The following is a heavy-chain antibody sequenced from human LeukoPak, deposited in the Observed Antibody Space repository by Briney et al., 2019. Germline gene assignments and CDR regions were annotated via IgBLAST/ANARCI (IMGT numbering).Heavy chain of an antibody. CDR3: ARARPPTYYYDSSGYGNHYFDY. Sequence: PSQTLSLTCTVSGGSISSGSYYWSWIRQPAGKGLEWIGRIYTSGSTNYNPSLKSRVTISVDTSKNQFSLKLSSVTAADTAVYYCARARPPTYYYDSSGYGNHYFDYWGQGTLVTVSS. CDR1: GGSISSGSYY. V-gene: IGHV4-61*02. CDR2: IYTSGST. D-gene: IGHD3-22*01. J-gene: IGHJ4*02.